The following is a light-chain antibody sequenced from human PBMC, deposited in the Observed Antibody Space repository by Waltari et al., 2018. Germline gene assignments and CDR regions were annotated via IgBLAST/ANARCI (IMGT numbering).Light chain of an antibody. Sequence: QSALTQPASVSGSPGQSITISWFQQHPGKAPKVMIYKVNNRPSGVSNRFSGSKSANTASLTISGIQAEDEADYYCSSYTRRSYWVFGGGTQLTVL. V-gene: IGLV2-14*01. CDR3: SSYTRRSYWV. CDR2: KVN. J-gene: IGLJ3*02.